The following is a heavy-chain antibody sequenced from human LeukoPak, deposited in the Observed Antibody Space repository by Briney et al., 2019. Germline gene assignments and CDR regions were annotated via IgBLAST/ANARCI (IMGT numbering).Heavy chain of an antibody. Sequence: ASVKVSCKASGYTFTGYYMHWVRQAPGQGLEWMGWINPNSGGTNYAQKFQGRVTMTRDTSISTAYMELSKLRSDDTAVYYCARGSTPRVVTYAGYWGQGTLVTVSS. CDR3: ARGSTPRVVTYAGY. CDR2: INPNSGGT. CDR1: GYTFTGYY. D-gene: IGHD3-3*01. J-gene: IGHJ4*02. V-gene: IGHV1-2*02.